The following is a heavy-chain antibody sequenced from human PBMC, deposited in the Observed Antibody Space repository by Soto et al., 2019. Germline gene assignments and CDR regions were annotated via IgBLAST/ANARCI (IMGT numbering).Heavy chain of an antibody. D-gene: IGHD5-12*01. J-gene: IGHJ4*02. CDR3: VRDPGYTGYDFAY. V-gene: IGHV3-48*01. CDR1: GFTFSRYA. CDR2: INHDSGTI. Sequence: EVQLVESGGGLVQPGGSLRLSCAASGFTFSRYAMNWVRQAPGKGLEWVSYINHDSGTIYYADSVKGRFTIYRDNANNLLSLQMNSLRAEDTAVYYCVRDPGYTGYDFAYWGQGTLVTVSS.